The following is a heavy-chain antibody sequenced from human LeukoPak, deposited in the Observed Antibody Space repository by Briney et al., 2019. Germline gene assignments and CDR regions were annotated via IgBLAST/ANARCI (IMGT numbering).Heavy chain of an antibody. CDR2: INPNSGGT. CDR3: ARSLAEYYYDSSGYP. Sequence: GASVKVSCKASGYTFTGYYMHWLRQAPGQGLEWMGWINPNSGGTNYAQKFQGRVTMTRNTSISTAYMELSSLRSEDTAVYYCARSLAEYYYDSSGYPWGQGTLVTVSS. D-gene: IGHD3-22*01. V-gene: IGHV1-2*02. J-gene: IGHJ5*02. CDR1: GYTFTGYY.